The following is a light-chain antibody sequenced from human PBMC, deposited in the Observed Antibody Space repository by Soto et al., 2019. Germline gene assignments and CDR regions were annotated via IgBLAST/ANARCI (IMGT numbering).Light chain of an antibody. V-gene: IGLV1-44*01. CDR1: SSIIGSQT. CDR3: AAWDTSLKGFV. CDR2: LNT. Sequence: QSVLTHPPSASGTPGQRLNISCSGSSSIIGSQTLNCYQQLPVTAPKLLIFLNTRRPSVVPDRFSGSKSGTSASLAISGLQSXDEGDYYCAAWDTSLKGFVFGAGTKVTVL. J-gene: IGLJ1*01.